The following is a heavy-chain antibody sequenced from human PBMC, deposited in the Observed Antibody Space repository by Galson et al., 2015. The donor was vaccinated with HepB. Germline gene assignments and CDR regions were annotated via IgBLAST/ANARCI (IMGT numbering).Heavy chain of an antibody. J-gene: IGHJ4*02. CDR1: GYTFTSYA. CDR2: INAGNGNT. Sequence: SVKVSCKASGYTFTSYAMHWVRQAPGQRLEWMGWINAGNGNTKYSQKFQGRVTITRDTSASTAYMELSSLRSEDTAVYYCARARAPGFTPYFDCWGQGTLVTVSS. V-gene: IGHV1-3*01. CDR3: ARARAPGFTPYFDC.